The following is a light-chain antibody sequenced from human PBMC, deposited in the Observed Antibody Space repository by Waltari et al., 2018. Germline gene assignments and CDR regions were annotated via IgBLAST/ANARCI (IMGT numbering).Light chain of an antibody. CDR3: QQYGSAPRT. CDR2: AAS. Sequence: EIVLTASPGTLSVSPGERATVSRRTSPSVGSNYLSWYQHKPGQAPLLVIYAASTRATGIPDRFSGSGSGTDFTLPISRLEPEDFAVYYCQQYGSAPRTFGQGTKVEI. CDR1: PSVGSNY. J-gene: IGKJ1*01. V-gene: IGKV3-20*01.